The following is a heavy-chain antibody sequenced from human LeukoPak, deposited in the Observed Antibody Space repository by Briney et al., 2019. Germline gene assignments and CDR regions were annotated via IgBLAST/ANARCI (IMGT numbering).Heavy chain of an antibody. D-gene: IGHD3-10*01. Sequence: PSETLSLTCAVYGGSFSGYYWSWIRQPPGKGLEWIGEINHSGSTNYNPSLKSRVTISADTSKNQFSLKLSSVTAADTAVYYCARVWVVRGVISPDTAPDYWGQGTLVTVSS. CDR1: GGSFSGYY. CDR3: ARVWVVRGVISPDTAPDY. J-gene: IGHJ4*02. CDR2: INHSGST. V-gene: IGHV4-34*01.